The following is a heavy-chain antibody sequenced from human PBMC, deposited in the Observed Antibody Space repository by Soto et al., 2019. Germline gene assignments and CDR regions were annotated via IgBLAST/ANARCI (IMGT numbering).Heavy chain of an antibody. CDR3: ARWQQLNWFDP. CDR2: IYYRGNT. J-gene: IGHJ5*02. CDR1: GGSISTYY. V-gene: IGHV4-59*01. Sequence: QVQLQESGPGLVKPSETLSLTCTVSGGSISTYYWSWIRQPPGKGLEWIGYIYYRGNTNYNPSLKRRVTISVDTSKNQFSLKLNSVTAADTAIYFCARWQQLNWFDPWGQGTLVTVSS. D-gene: IGHD1-1*01.